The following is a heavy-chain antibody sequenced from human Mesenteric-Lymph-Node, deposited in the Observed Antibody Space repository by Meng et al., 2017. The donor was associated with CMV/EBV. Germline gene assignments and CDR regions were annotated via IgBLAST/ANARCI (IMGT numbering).Heavy chain of an antibody. CDR1: GGTFSSYS. Sequence: SVKVSCKASGGTFSSYSISWVRQAPGPGLEWMGSIIPILGIANYTQKFQGRVTITADKSTSTAYTELSSLRSEDTAMYYCASARSPHCGSTSCQIFDTGGQGTLVTVSS. CDR3: ASARSPHCGSTSCQIFDT. D-gene: IGHD2-2*01. CDR2: IIPILGIA. V-gene: IGHV1-69*02. J-gene: IGHJ5*02.